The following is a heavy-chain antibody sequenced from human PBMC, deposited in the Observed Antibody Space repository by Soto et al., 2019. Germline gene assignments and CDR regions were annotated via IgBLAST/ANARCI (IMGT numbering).Heavy chain of an antibody. CDR2: INHSGST. J-gene: IGHJ6*02. Sequence: PLVTLSLTCAVDGGSFSGYYGSWISPHPGKGLEWIGEINHSGSTNYNPSLKSRVTISVDTSKNQFSLKLSSVTAADTAVYYCARGAGTGRGFYYYYGMDVWGQGTTVTVSS. V-gene: IGHV4-34*01. CDR1: GGSFSGYY. CDR3: ARGAGTGRGFYYYYGMDV. D-gene: IGHD1-1*01.